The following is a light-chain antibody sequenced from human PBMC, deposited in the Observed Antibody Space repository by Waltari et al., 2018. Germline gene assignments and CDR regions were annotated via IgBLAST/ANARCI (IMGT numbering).Light chain of an antibody. CDR3: QHYVRLPAT. CDR1: QSIGKY. V-gene: IGKV3-20*01. Sequence: EIVLTQSPGTLSLSPGERATLFCRASQSIGKYLVWYQQKPGQAPSLLIYGASTRATGIPDRFSGGGSGTDFSLSITRLEPEDFAVYYCQHYVRLPATFGQGTTVEI. J-gene: IGKJ1*01. CDR2: GAS.